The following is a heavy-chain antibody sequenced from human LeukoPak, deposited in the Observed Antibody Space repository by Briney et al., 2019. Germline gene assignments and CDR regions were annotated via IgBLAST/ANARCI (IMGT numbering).Heavy chain of an antibody. D-gene: IGHD6-13*01. CDR3: ARFSSIAAAFDY. V-gene: IGHV4-4*07. CDR1: GGSISSYY. J-gene: IGHJ4*02. CDR2: IYTSGST. Sequence: TSETLSLTCTVSGGSISSYYWTWIRQPAGKGLEWIGRIYTSGSTNYNPSLKSRVTMSVDTSKNQFSLKLSSVTAADTAVYYCARFSSIAAAFDYWGQGTLVTVSS.